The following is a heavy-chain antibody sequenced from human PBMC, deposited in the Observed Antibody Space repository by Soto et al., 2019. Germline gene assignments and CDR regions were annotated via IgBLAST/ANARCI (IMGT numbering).Heavy chain of an antibody. CDR3: ARHDVDA. V-gene: IGHV1-3*01. Sequence: ASVKVSCKTVGSPFTSYTIHWIRQPPGQRLEWLGCISPVNGQTEYSQRFQGRLTITSDTSASTVHMELSSVKSADTAVYYCARHDVDAWGQGTLVTVSS. J-gene: IGHJ5*02. CDR2: ISPVNGQT. CDR1: GSPFTSYT.